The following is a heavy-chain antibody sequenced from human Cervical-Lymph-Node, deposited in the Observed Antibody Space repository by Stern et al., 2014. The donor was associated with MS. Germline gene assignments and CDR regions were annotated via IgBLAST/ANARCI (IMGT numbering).Heavy chain of an antibody. CDR3: ARDSVSHDYGGIYGMDV. D-gene: IGHD4-23*01. CDR2: ISSSSSYI. Sequence: EVQLEESGGGLVKPGGSLRVSCAASGFTFRTYTMNWVRQAPGKGLEWVSSISSSSSYIYNADSVKGRFTISRDNAKNSLYLQMNSLRAEDTAVYYCARDSVSHDYGGIYGMDVWGQGTTVTVSS. J-gene: IGHJ6*02. CDR1: GFTFRTYT. V-gene: IGHV3-21*01.